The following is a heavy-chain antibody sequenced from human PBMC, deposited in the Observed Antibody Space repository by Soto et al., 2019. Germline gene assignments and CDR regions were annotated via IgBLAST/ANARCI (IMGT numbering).Heavy chain of an antibody. D-gene: IGHD6-13*01. V-gene: IGHV4-34*01. CDR1: GGSFSGYY. Sequence: SETLSLTCAVYGGSFSGYYWSWIRQPPGKGLEWIGEINHSGSTNYNPSLKSRVTISVDTSKNQFSLKLSSVTAADTAVYYCAGGHSGIAAAGIAFDIWGQGTMVTVS. CDR2: INHSGST. J-gene: IGHJ3*02. CDR3: AGGHSGIAAAGIAFDI.